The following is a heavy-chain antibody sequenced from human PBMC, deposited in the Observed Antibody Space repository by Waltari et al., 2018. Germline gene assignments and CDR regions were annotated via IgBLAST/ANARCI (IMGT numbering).Heavy chain of an antibody. D-gene: IGHD6-19*01. V-gene: IGHV3-23*01. Sequence: EVQLLESGGGLVQPGGSLRLSCAASGFTFSSYAMSWVRQAPGKGLEWYASMSGSGGSTDYADSVKGRFTISRDNSKNTLYLQMNSLRAEDTAVYYCANLYSSGWYGYWGQGTLVTVSS. J-gene: IGHJ4*02. CDR1: GFTFSSYA. CDR2: MSGSGGST. CDR3: ANLYSSGWYGY.